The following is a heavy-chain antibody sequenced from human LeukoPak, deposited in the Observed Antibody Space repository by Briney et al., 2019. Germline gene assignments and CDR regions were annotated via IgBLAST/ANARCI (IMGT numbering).Heavy chain of an antibody. J-gene: IGHJ4*02. CDR2: ISGGSATT. V-gene: IGHV3-23*01. Sequence: GGSLRLSCAASGFTFSSYSMNWVRQAPGKGLEWVSYISGGSATTYYADSVKGRFTISRDNSKNTLYLQMNSLRAEDTAVYYCAKRAYSSSWYPDYWGQGTLVTVSS. CDR3: AKRAYSSSWYPDY. D-gene: IGHD6-13*01. CDR1: GFTFSSYS.